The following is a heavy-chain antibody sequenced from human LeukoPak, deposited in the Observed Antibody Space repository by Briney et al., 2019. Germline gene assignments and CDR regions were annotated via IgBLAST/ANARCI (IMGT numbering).Heavy chain of an antibody. J-gene: IGHJ6*02. CDR2: NYSGGST. CDR3: ARVPIASSSGDYRYGMDV. D-gene: IGHD6-6*01. Sequence: GGSLRLPCAASGLTDNSNYMSWARHPRAKGLECGSINYSGGSTYYADHVKGRFTISRDDSKNTLYLQMNSLRAEDTAVYYCARVPIASSSGDYRYGMDVWGQGTTVTVSS. V-gene: IGHV3-53*01. CDR1: GLTDNSNY.